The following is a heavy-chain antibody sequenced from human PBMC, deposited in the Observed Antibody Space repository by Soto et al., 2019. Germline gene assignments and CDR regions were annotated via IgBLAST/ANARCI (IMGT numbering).Heavy chain of an antibody. CDR1: GYSFTKYW. J-gene: IGHJ4*02. CDR3: ARSYSGTYPPPYYFDY. CDR2: IYPGDSDT. Sequence: EVQLAQSGAEVKKPGESLKISCKGSGYSFTKYWIGWVRQMPGKGLEWMGIIYPGDSDTRYSPSFQGQVIISADKSINTAYLQWSSLQASDPAIYYCARSYSGTYPPPYYFDYWGQGTLVTVSS. V-gene: IGHV5-51*01. D-gene: IGHD1-26*01.